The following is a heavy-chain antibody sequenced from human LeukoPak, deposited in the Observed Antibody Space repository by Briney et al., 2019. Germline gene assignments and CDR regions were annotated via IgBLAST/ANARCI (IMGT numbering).Heavy chain of an antibody. D-gene: IGHD1-14*01. CDR1: GFTLSNCA. Sequence: GGSLRLSCAVSGFTLSNCAMSWVRQAPGKGLEWVSVIYSGGSTYYADSVKGRFTISRDNSKNTLYLQMNSLRAEDTAVYYCAREVSGFGAFDIWGQGTMVTVSS. J-gene: IGHJ3*02. V-gene: IGHV3-66*02. CDR2: IYSGGST. CDR3: AREVSGFGAFDI.